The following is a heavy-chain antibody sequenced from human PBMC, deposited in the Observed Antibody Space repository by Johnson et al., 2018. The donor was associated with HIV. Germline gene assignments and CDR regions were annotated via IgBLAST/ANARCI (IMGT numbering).Heavy chain of an antibody. J-gene: IGHJ3*01. CDR1: GITVGTNY. V-gene: IGHV3-66*02. D-gene: IGHD3-9*01. Sequence: VQLVESGGGLVQPGGSLRLSCAASGITVGTNYMSWVRQAPGKGLEWVSVIFSVGDVYYADSVKGRFTISRDNSKHMVYLQMNSLRPEDTAVYYCARDGRDLVTRGSFDVWGQGTVVTVSS. CDR3: ARDGRDLVTRGSFDV. CDR2: IFSVGDV.